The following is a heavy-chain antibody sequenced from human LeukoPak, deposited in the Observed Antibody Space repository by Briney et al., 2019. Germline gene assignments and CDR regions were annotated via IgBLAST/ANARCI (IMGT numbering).Heavy chain of an antibody. V-gene: IGHV3-74*01. CDR2: ISSEERTT. D-gene: IGHD3-3*02. CDR1: GFTFSSYW. Sequence: GGSLRLSCAASGFTFSSYWMHWVRQAPGKGLVWVSRISSEERTTNYADSVKGRFTISRDNTRNTVYLQMNSLRAEDTAVYYCAKLAYISRGDYWGQGTLVTVSS. CDR3: AKLAYISRGDY. J-gene: IGHJ4*02.